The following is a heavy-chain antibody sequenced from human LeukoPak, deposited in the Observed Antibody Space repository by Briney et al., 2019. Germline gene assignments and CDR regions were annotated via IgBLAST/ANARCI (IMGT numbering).Heavy chain of an antibody. J-gene: IGHJ3*02. D-gene: IGHD2-2*02. Sequence: ASVKVSCKASGYTFTGYYMHWVRQAPGQGLEWMGWINPNSGGTNYAQKFQGRVTMTRDTSISTAYMELSRLRSDDTAVYYCARVWKYQLLYSPNDAFDIWGQGTMVTVSS. CDR1: GYTFTGYY. V-gene: IGHV1-2*02. CDR2: INPNSGGT. CDR3: ARVWKYQLLYSPNDAFDI.